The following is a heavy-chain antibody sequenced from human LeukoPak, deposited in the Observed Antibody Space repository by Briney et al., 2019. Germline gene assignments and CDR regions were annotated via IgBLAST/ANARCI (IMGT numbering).Heavy chain of an antibody. CDR1: GFTFSSYA. CDR2: ISGNGETT. D-gene: IGHD1-26*01. Sequence: GGSLRLSCAASGFTFSSYAMTWVRQAPGKGLEWVSPISGNGETTNYADSVKGRLTLSRDNSENTVYLQMNSLRAEDTAVYYCARDSRLLIGGIFAVWGQGTTVTVSS. CDR3: ARDSRLLIGGIFAV. J-gene: IGHJ3*01. V-gene: IGHV3-23*01.